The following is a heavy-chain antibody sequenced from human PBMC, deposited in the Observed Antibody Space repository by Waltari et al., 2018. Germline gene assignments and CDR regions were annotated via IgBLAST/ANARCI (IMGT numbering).Heavy chain of an antibody. D-gene: IGHD6-19*01. Sequence: EVPLVESGGGIVQPGGSLRLSCAPSGSIFSCSWLHRVRQAPGKGLVSVSLINTDGTITGYADSVKGRFTISRDNAKKTLFLQMDSLTAEDTAIYYCVLYSSEPLGDCWGQGTLVTVSS. V-gene: IGHV3-74*01. CDR2: INTDGTIT. CDR3: VLYSSEPLGDC. CDR1: GSIFSCSW. J-gene: IGHJ4*02.